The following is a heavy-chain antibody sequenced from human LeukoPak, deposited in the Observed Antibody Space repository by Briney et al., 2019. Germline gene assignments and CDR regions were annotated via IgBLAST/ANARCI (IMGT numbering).Heavy chain of an antibody. V-gene: IGHV3-23*01. Sequence: GGSLRLSCAASGFTFSSYAMSWVRQAPGKGLEWVSAISDSGGSTYYADSVKGRFTISRDNSKNTLYLQMNSLRAEDTAVYYCAKDWMATEYYFDYWGQGTLVTVSS. CDR1: GFTFSSYA. CDR2: ISDSGGST. J-gene: IGHJ4*02. D-gene: IGHD5-24*01. CDR3: AKDWMATEYYFDY.